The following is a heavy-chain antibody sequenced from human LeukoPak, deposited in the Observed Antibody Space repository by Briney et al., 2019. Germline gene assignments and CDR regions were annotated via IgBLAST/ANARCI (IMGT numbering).Heavy chain of an antibody. CDR2: IYYSGST. CDR1: GGSFSGYY. D-gene: IGHD3-10*01. Sequence: PSETLSLTCAVYGGSFSGYYWSWIRQPPGKGLEWIGSIYYSGSTYYNPSLKSRVTISVDTSKNQFSLKLSSVTAADTAVYYCASCYYGSGSNHNWFDPWGQGTLVTVSS. J-gene: IGHJ5*02. V-gene: IGHV4-34*01. CDR3: ASCYYGSGSNHNWFDP.